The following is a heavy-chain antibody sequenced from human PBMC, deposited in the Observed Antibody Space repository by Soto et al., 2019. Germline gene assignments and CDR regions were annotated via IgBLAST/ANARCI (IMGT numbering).Heavy chain of an antibody. D-gene: IGHD5-18*01. CDR3: GLDTAMPRAYYYHYGMYV. J-gene: IGHJ6*02. CDR1: GYTFTSYG. CDR2: ISAYNGNT. V-gene: IGHV1-18*01. Sequence: ASVKVSCKASGYTFTSYGISWVRQAPGQGLEWMGWISAYNGNTNYAQKLQGRVTMTTDTSTSTAYMELRSLRSDATAVYYRGLDTAMPRAYYYHYGMYVWGQGTKVTVSS.